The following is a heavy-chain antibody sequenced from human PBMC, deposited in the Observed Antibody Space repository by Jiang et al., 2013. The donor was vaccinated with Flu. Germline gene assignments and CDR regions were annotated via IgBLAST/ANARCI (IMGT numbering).Heavy chain of an antibody. V-gene: IGHV4-59*01. CDR1: GGSISSYY. J-gene: IGHJ4*02. D-gene: IGHD6-13*01. CDR3: ARVRRGQLDY. CDR2: IYYSGST. Sequence: GSGLVKPSETLSLTCTVSGGSISSYYWSWIRQPPGKGLEWIGYIYYSGSTNYNPSLKSRVTISVDTSKNQFSLKLSSVTAADTAVYYCARVRRGQLDYWGQGTLVTVSS.